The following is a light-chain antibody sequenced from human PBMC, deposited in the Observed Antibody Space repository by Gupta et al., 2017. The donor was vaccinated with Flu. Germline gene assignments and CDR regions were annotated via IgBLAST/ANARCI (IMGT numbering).Light chain of an antibody. CDR2: GSS. V-gene: IGLV1-40*01. J-gene: IGLJ3*02. Sequence: QSVLTQPPSVSAAPGQRVTISCTGSSSNIGAGYDVHWYQQLPGTAPKVLIYGSSNRPSGVPDRFFASKSGTSASLAITGLQAEDEADYYRQSYDTSLSGWVFGGGTKVTAL. CDR1: SSNIGAGYD. CDR3: QSYDTSLSGWV.